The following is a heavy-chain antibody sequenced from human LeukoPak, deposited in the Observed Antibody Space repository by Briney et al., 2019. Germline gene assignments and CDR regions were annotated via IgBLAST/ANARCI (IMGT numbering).Heavy chain of an antibody. D-gene: IGHD3-22*01. CDR2: ISSSGSTI. CDR3: ARGSLEYYYDSSGYCNDY. Sequence: PGGSLRLSCAASGFTFSSYEMDWVRQAPGKGLEWVSYISSSGSTIYYADSVKGRFTISRDNAKNSLYLQMNSLRAEDTAVYYCARGSLEYYYDSSGYCNDYWGQGTLVTVSS. V-gene: IGHV3-48*03. J-gene: IGHJ4*02. CDR1: GFTFSSYE.